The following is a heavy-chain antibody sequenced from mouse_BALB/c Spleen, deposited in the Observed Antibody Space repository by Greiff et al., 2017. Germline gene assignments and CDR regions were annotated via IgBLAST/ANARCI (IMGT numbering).Heavy chain of an antibody. CDR1: GYSITSCY. Sequence: EVQLQESGPSLVKPSQTLSLTCSVTGYSITSCYWNWIRKFPGNKLEYMGYISYSGSTYYNPSLKSRISITRDTSKNQYYLQLNSVTTEDTATYYCARGGYYNWYFEVWGAGTTVTVSS. D-gene: IGHD2-3*01. J-gene: IGHJ1*01. CDR3: ARGGYYNWYFEV. V-gene: IGHV3-8*02. CDR2: ISYSGST.